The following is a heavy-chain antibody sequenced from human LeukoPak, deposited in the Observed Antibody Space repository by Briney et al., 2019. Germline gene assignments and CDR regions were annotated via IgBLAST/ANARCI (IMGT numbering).Heavy chain of an antibody. J-gene: IGHJ4*02. CDR1: GFTFDSYA. Sequence: GGSLRLSCAASGFTFDSYAMSWVRQGPGKGPQWVSLIGGSGDGTYYSDSVKGRFTISRDNSKNTLYLQMSSLRAEDTAIYYCARVAMVRGVITRAPLDCWGQGARVTVSS. CDR3: ARVAMVRGVITRAPLDC. CDR2: IGGSGDGT. V-gene: IGHV3-23*01. D-gene: IGHD3-10*01.